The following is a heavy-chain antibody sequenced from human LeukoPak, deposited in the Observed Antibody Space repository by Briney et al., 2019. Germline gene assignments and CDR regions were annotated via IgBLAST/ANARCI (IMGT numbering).Heavy chain of an antibody. CDR1: GGSINSYY. CDR3: ARLVGATRIDY. CDR2: IYYSGST. V-gene: IGHV4-59*08. D-gene: IGHD1-26*01. J-gene: IGHJ4*02. Sequence: SETLSLTCTVSGGSINSYYWTWIRHPPGKGLEWIGYIYYSGSTNYNPSLKSRVIISVDTPKNQFSLNLSSVTAADTAVYYCARLVGATRIDYWGQGTLVIVSS.